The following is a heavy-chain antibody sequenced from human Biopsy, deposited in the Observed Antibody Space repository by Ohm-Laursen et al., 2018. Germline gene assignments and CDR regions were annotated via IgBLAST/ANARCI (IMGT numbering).Heavy chain of an antibody. CDR1: GVSISSYF. V-gene: IGHV4-59*01. Sequence: GTLSLTCAVSGVSISSYFWNWIRQPPGKGLEGIGDIYYSGSTKYNPSLKSRVTISVDMSKSQLSLKLNSVTTADTAVYYCARGNEVMVTGPYFFDYWGQGTLVIVSS. CDR2: IYYSGST. CDR3: ARGNEVMVTGPYFFDY. J-gene: IGHJ4*02. D-gene: IGHD2-21*02.